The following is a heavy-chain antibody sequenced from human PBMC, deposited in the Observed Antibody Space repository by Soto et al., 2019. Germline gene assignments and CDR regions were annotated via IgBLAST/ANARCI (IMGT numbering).Heavy chain of an antibody. CDR2: INPFDGSR. CDR1: GYIFTSYY. V-gene: IGHV1-46*03. CDR3: SRVDPGETSPFDH. J-gene: IGHJ4*02. D-gene: IGHD3-10*01. Sequence: ASVKVSCKASGYIFTSYYVHWVRQAPGQGLEWMGWINPFDGSRMFAQSFQGRVTMTRDTSTSTVYMEVSSLRSEDTAVYYCSRVDPGETSPFDHWGQGTLVTVSS.